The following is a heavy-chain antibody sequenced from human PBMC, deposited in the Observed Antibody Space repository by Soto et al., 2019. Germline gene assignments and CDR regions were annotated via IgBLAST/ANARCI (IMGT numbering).Heavy chain of an antibody. V-gene: IGHV3-30*18. J-gene: IGHJ6*02. Sequence: QVQLVESGGGVVQPGRSLRLSCAASGFTFSSYGMHWVRQAPGKGLEWVAVISYDGSNKYYADSVKGRFTISRDNSKNTLYLQMNSLRAEDTAVYYCAKDHTFYSMGGYGMDVWGQGTTVTVSS. CDR2: ISYDGSNK. D-gene: IGHD4-4*01. CDR1: GFTFSSYG. CDR3: AKDHTFYSMGGYGMDV.